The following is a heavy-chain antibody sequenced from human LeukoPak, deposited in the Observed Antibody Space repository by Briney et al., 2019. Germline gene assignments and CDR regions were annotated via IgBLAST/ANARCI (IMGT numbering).Heavy chain of an antibody. V-gene: IGHV3-21*01. CDR3: ASCSGGSCYPAYEFDP. CDR1: GFTFSSYS. CDR2: ISSSSSYI. Sequence: GGSLRLSCAASGFTFSSYSMNWVRQAPGKGLEWVSSISSSSSYIYYADSVKGRFTTSRDNAKNSLYLQVNSLRAEDTAVYYCASCSGGSCYPAYEFDPWGQGTLVTVSS. J-gene: IGHJ5*02. D-gene: IGHD2-15*01.